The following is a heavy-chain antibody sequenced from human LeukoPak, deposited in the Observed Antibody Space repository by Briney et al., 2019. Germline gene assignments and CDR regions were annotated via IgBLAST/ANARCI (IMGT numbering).Heavy chain of an antibody. CDR3: ARGYDKTYDYVWGSYRPHFDL. Sequence: PSETLSLACTVSGCSISSSSYYWGRIRQPPGKGLEWIGSIHYSGSTYYNPSLKSRVTISVDTPKNQFSLKLSSVTAADTAVYYCARGYDKTYDYVWGSYRPHFDLWGQGTLVTVSS. J-gene: IGHJ4*02. V-gene: IGHV4-39*07. D-gene: IGHD3-16*02. CDR2: IHYSGST. CDR1: GCSISSSSYY.